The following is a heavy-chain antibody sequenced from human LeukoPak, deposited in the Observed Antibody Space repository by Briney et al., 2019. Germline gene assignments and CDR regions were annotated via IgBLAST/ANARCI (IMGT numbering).Heavy chain of an antibody. CDR2: IIPNSGGT. CDR1: GYTFTGYY. J-gene: IGHJ4*02. Sequence: ASVKVSCKASGYTFTGYYMHWVRQAPGQGLEWMGWIIPNSGGTNYAQNFQGRVTMTRDTSISTAYMELTSLRSDDTALYYCARTLTGGRGGYFDYWGQGTLATVSS. D-gene: IGHD3-9*01. CDR3: ARTLTGGRGGYFDY. V-gene: IGHV1-2*02.